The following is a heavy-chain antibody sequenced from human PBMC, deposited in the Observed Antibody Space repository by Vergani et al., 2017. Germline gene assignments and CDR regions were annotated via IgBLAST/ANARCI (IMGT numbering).Heavy chain of an antibody. CDR3: ARVSYCGGDCYIPNDY. D-gene: IGHD2-21*02. J-gene: IGHJ4*02. CDR1: GGSISCSSYY. Sequence: QLQLQESGPGLVKPSETLSLTCTVSGGSISCSSYYWGWIRQPPGKGLEWIGSIYYSGSTYYNPSLKSRVTISVDTSKNQFSLKLSSVTAADTAVYYCARVSYCGGDCYIPNDYWGQGTLVTVSS. CDR2: IYYSGST. V-gene: IGHV4-39*07.